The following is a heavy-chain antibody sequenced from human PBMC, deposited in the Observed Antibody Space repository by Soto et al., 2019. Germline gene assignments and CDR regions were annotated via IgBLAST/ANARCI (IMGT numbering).Heavy chain of an antibody. Sequence: GGSLRLSCAASGFTFSSYSMNWVRQAPGKGLEWVSSISSSSSYIYYADSVKGRFTISRDNAKNSLYLQMNSLRAEDTAVYYCAREYSSSLNHGMDVSGQGTTGTVS. CDR3: AREYSSSLNHGMDV. J-gene: IGHJ6*02. V-gene: IGHV3-21*01. CDR1: GFTFSSYS. D-gene: IGHD6-13*01. CDR2: ISSSSSYI.